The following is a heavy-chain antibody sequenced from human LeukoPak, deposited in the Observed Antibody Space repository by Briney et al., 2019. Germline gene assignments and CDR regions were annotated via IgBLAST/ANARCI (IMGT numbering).Heavy chain of an antibody. CDR2: INPSGGSI. Sequence: ASVKVSCNASGYTFTSYYMHWVRQAPGQGLEWMGIINPSGGSITYAQMFQGRVTMTGDMSTSTVYMELSSLRSEDTSVYYCARGRHYYESSDYYYEGDAFDVWGQGTMVTVSS. CDR1: GYTFTSYY. D-gene: IGHD3-22*01. CDR3: ARGRHYYESSDYYYEGDAFDV. V-gene: IGHV1-46*01. J-gene: IGHJ3*01.